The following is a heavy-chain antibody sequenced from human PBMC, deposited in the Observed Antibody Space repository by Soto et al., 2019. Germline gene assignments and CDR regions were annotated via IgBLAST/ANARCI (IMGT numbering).Heavy chain of an antibody. J-gene: IGHJ4*02. Sequence: QVQLVQSGAEVKKPGASVKVSCKASGYTFTDYYIHWVRQAPGQGLEWMGLINPSGGSASYAQKFRGRVTMTMDTYTSTVYMELSSLRSEDTAVYYCSRDHPLGGGPKRDFEYWGQGTLVTVSS. D-gene: IGHD3-16*01. V-gene: IGHV1-46*01. CDR2: INPSGGSA. CDR1: GYTFTDYY. CDR3: SRDHPLGGGPKRDFEY.